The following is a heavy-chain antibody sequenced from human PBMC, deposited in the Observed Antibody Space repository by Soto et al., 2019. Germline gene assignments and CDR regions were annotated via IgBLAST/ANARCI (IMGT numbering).Heavy chain of an antibody. CDR1: GFTFSSYG. D-gene: IGHD7-27*01. J-gene: IGHJ6*02. V-gene: IGHV3-30*18. Sequence: QVQLVESGGGVVQPGRSLRLSCAASGFTFSSYGMHWVRQAPGKGLEWVAVISYDGSNKYYADSVQGRFTISRDNSTNPLYLQMNSLRAEDTAVYYCAKDLLGPGRAYGMDVWGQGTTVTVSS. CDR2: ISYDGSNK. CDR3: AKDLLGPGRAYGMDV.